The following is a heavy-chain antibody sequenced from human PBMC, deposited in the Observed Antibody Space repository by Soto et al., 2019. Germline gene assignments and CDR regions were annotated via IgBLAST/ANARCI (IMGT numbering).Heavy chain of an antibody. CDR3: ARDPGQDEAMDY. CDR2: IWHDGKNK. CDR1: GFAFSDFG. Sequence: GGSPRLSCAASGFAFSDFGMHWVRQAPAKGLEWVAVIWHDGKNKDYADYAKGRFTISRDNSRNILYLEMNSLRVEDTAVYYCARDPGQDEAMDYWGQGTLVTVSS. V-gene: IGHV3-33*01. J-gene: IGHJ4*02.